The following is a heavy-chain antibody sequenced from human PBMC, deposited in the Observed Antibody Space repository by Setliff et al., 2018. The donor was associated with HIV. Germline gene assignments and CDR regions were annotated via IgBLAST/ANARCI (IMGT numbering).Heavy chain of an antibody. CDR3: ARSPLYSGYERYYFDY. V-gene: IGHV4-4*02. D-gene: IGHD5-12*01. CDR2: IYHSGST. J-gene: IGHJ4*02. CDR1: GFIFRNAW. Sequence: SETLRLSCAASGFIFRNAWMSWVRQGPGKGLEWIGEIYHSGSTNYNPSLKSRVTISLDRSKTQFSLKLSSVTAADTAVYYCARSPLYSGYERYYFDYWGQGTLVTVSS.